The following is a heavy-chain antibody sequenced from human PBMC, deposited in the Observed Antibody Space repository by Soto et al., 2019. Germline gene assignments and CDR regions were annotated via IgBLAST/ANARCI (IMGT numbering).Heavy chain of an antibody. V-gene: IGHV6-1*01. CDR1: GDSVSTNSAA. CDR2: TYYRSKWYN. D-gene: IGHD6-19*01. J-gene: IGHJ6*02. CDR3: ARDWGSGWYYYGMDV. Sequence: SQTLSLTCAISGDSVSTNSAAWSWIRQSPSRGLEWLGRTYYRSKWYNDYGVSVQSRIPINPDTSKNQFSLQLKSVTPEDTAVYYCARDWGSGWYYYGMDVWGQGTTVTVSS.